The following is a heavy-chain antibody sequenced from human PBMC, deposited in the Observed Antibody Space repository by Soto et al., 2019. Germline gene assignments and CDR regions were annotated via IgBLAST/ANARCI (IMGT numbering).Heavy chain of an antibody. V-gene: IGHV3-23*01. D-gene: IGHD3-16*02. CDR1: GFTFSSYA. Sequence: GGSLRLSCAASGFTFSSYAMSWVRQAPGKGLEWVSAISGSGGSTYYPASVKGRFPISRDNSKHTLYLQMNSLRAEDTAVYYCAKDTRDYDYIWGSYRDDAFDIWGQGTMVTVSS. J-gene: IGHJ3*02. CDR2: ISGSGGST. CDR3: AKDTRDYDYIWGSYRDDAFDI.